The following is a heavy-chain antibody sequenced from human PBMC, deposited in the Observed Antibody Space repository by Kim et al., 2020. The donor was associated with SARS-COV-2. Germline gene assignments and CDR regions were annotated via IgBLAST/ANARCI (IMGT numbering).Heavy chain of an antibody. CDR2: IYYSGST. CDR3: ARYMGMGWFDP. V-gene: IGHV4-39*01. D-gene: IGHD1-26*01. J-gene: IGHJ5*02. CDR1: GGSISSSSYY. Sequence: SETLSLTCTVSGGSISSSSYYWGWIRQPPGKGLEWIGSIYYSGSTYYNPSLKSRVTISVDTSKNQFSLKLSSVTAADTAVYYCARYMGMGWFDPWGQGTLVTVSS.